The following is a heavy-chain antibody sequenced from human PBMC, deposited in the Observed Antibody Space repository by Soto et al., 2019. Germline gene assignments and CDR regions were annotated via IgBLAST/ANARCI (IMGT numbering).Heavy chain of an antibody. CDR2: IYHSGST. CDR1: GGSISSGGSS. V-gene: IGHV4-30-2*01. CDR3: ARAGDSSGPVALGY. J-gene: IGHJ4*02. Sequence: QLQLQESGSGLVKPSQTLSLTCAVSGGSISSGGSSWSWIRQPPRKGLEWIGYIYHSGSTYYNPSLKSRVTISVDRSKNQFSLKLSPVTAADTAVYYYARAGDSSGPVALGYWGQGTLVTVSS. D-gene: IGHD6-19*01.